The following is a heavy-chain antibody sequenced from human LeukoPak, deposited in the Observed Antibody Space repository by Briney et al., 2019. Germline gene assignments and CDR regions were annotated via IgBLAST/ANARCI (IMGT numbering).Heavy chain of an antibody. D-gene: IGHD3-3*01. CDR1: GYSFTDYY. V-gene: IGHV1-2*02. Sequence: EASVRVFCKTSGYSFTDYYIHWVRQAPGQGLEWMGWINPKSGRTSSARKFQDRVTMTRDPSISTVYMDMAWLTSDDTAIYFCARADFVDAGPYLIGPWGQGTLVTVSS. J-gene: IGHJ5*02. CDR2: INPKSGRT. CDR3: ARADFVDAGPYLIGP.